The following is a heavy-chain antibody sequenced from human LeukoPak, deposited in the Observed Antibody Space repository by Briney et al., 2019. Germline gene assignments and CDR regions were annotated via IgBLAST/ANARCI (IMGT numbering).Heavy chain of an antibody. Sequence: SETLSLACTVSGGSISSYYWSWIRQPPGKGLEWIGYIYYSGSTNCNPSLKSRITISVDTSKDQFSLKLSSVTAADTAVYYCAEGIDYWGQGTLVTVSS. J-gene: IGHJ4*02. CDR1: GGSISSYY. CDR2: IYYSGST. CDR3: AEGIDY. V-gene: IGHV4-59*01.